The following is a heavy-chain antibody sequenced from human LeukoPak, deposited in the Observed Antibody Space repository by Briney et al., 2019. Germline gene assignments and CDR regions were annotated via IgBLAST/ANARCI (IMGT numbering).Heavy chain of an antibody. J-gene: IGHJ4*02. CDR3: AKLGGGSSGYPFDY. Sequence: ISGSGGSTYYADSVKGRFTISRDNSKNTLYLQMNSLRAEDTAVYYCAKLGGGSSGYPFDYWGQGTLVTVSS. D-gene: IGHD3-22*01. CDR2: ISGSGGST. V-gene: IGHV3-23*01.